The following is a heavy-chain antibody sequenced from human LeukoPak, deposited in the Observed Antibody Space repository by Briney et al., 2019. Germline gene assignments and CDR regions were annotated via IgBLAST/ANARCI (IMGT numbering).Heavy chain of an antibody. CDR3: ARDLRRDVYNRDWYFDL. Sequence: ASVKGSCKASGYTFTSYYIHWGRQAPGQGLEWMGMINPSGGSTTYAQKFQGRVTLTRDTSTSTVSLEVSSLRSEDTAVYFCARDLRRDVYNRDWYFDLWGRGTLVTVSS. D-gene: IGHD5-24*01. V-gene: IGHV1-46*01. CDR2: INPSGGST. CDR1: GYTFTSYY. J-gene: IGHJ2*01.